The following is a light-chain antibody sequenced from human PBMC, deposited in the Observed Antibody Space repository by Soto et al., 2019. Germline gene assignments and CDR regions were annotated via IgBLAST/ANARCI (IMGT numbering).Light chain of an antibody. CDR2: DSS. Sequence: EIVLTQSPGTLSLSPGERATLSCRASQSVSNSYLAWYQQKPGQAPRLLIYDSSSRATGIPDRFSGSRSGTHFTLTISRLEPEDFAVYYCQQYHNSQYTFGQGTKLEIK. CDR3: QQYHNSQYT. J-gene: IGKJ2*01. V-gene: IGKV3-20*01. CDR1: QSVSNSY.